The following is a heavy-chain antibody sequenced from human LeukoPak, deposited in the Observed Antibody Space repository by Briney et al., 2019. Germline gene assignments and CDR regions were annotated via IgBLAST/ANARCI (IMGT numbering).Heavy chain of an antibody. CDR2: FDPEDGET. D-gene: IGHD3-22*01. CDR3: ARIYYDIWPNAFDI. V-gene: IGHV1-24*01. J-gene: IGHJ3*02. Sequence: GASVKVSCKVSGYTLTELSMHWVRQAPGKGLEWMGGFDPEDGETIYAQKFQGRVTMTRDTSISTAYMELRSLRSDDTAVYYCARIYYDIWPNAFDIWGQGTMVTVSS. CDR1: GYTLTELS.